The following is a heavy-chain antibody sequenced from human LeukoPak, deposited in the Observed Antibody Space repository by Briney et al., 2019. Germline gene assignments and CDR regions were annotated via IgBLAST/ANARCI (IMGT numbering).Heavy chain of an antibody. CDR2: ISAYNGNT. CDR3: ARDPYIVDFWVGFWSDYYMGV. D-gene: IGHD3-3*01. Sequence: ASVKVSCKASGYTFTSYGISWVRQAPGQGLEWMGWISAYNGNTNYAQKLQGRVTMTTDTSTSTAYMELRSLRSDDTAVYYCARDPYIVDFWVGFWSDYYMGVWGKGTTVTVSS. CDR1: GYTFTSYG. J-gene: IGHJ6*03. V-gene: IGHV1-18*01.